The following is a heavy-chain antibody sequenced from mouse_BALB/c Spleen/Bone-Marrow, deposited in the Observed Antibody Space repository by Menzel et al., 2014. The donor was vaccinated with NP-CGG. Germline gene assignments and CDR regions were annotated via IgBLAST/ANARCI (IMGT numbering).Heavy chain of an antibody. J-gene: IGHJ4*01. CDR3: ARNYGYGYDYAMDY. D-gene: IGHD1-2*01. Sequence: EEQRVGSGGGLVHRGGSRILSCAAYGFTFSSFGMHWVRQAPEKGLEWVAYISSGSSTIYYADTVKGRFTISRDNPKNTLFLQMTSLRSEDTAMYYCARNYGYGYDYAMDYWGKGPPVPVSS. CDR1: GFTFSSFG. V-gene: IGHV5-17*02. CDR2: ISSGSSTI.